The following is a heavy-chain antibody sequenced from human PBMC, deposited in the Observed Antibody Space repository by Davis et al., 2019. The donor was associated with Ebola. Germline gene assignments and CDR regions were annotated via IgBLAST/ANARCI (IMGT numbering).Heavy chain of an antibody. CDR1: GFTVSSNY. Sequence: GESLKISCAASGFTVSSNYMSWVRQAPGKGLEWVSVIYSGGSTYYADSVKGRFTISRHNSKNTLYLQMNSLRAEDTALYYCAKPRPQEGAGWWNFDYWGQGTLVTVSS. CDR3: AKPRPQEGAGWWNFDY. D-gene: IGHD2-15*01. V-gene: IGHV3-53*01. J-gene: IGHJ4*02. CDR2: IYSGGST.